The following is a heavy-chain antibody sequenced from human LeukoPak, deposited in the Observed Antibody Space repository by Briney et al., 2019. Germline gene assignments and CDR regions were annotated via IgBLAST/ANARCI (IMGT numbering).Heavy chain of an antibody. D-gene: IGHD5-12*01. CDR1: GYTLTELS. CDR2: FDPEDGET. CDR3: ATVGYSGYVYYFDY. V-gene: IGHV1-24*01. J-gene: IGHJ4*02. Sequence: ASVKVSRMVSGYTLTELSMHWVRPAPRKGGEWMGGFDPEDGETIYAQKSQGRASMTEDTSTDTAYIELSSLRCEDTAVYYCATVGYSGYVYYFDYWGQGTLVTVSS.